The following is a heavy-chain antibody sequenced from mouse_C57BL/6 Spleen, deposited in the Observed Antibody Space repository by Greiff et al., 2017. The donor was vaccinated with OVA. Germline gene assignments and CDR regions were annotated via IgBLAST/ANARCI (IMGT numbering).Heavy chain of an antibody. CDR3: AGDYEYYFDY. CDR2: ISYDGSN. J-gene: IGHJ2*01. V-gene: IGHV3-6*01. Sequence: EVKLMESGPGLVKPSQSLSLTCSVTGYSITSGYYWNWIRQFPGNKLEWMGYISYDGSNNYNPSLKNRISITRDTSKNQFFLKLNSVTTEDTATYYCAGDYEYYFDYWGQGTTLTVSS. D-gene: IGHD2-4*01. CDR1: GYSITSGYY.